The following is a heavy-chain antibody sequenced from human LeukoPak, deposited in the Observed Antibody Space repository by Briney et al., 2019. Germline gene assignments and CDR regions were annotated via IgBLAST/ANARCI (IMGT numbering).Heavy chain of an antibody. V-gene: IGHV4-59*01. CDR3: AKGPNDYTQQRAPAEYFQH. J-gene: IGHJ1*01. CDR2: IYYSGST. Sequence: SETLSLTCTVSGGSISSYYWSWIRQPPGKGLEWIGYIYYSGSTNYNPSLKSRVTISVDTSKNQFSLKLSSVTAADTAVYYCAKGPNDYTQQRAPAEYFQHWGQGTLVTVSS. CDR1: GGSISSYY. D-gene: IGHD4-4*01.